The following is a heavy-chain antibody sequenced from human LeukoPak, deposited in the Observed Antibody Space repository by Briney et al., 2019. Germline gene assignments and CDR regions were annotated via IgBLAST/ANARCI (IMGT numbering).Heavy chain of an antibody. V-gene: IGHV4-39*01. Sequence: SESRALDSSVYGGSINSGGYYCGWIRQPPGKGLEWIGSIYYSGRTYYNPSLKSRVTISVDTSKSQFSLKLSSVTAADTAVYYCARHNKAFDIWGQGTMVTVSS. CDR3: ARHNKAFDI. D-gene: IGHD2/OR15-2a*01. J-gene: IGHJ3*02. CDR1: GGSINSGGYY. CDR2: IYYSGRT.